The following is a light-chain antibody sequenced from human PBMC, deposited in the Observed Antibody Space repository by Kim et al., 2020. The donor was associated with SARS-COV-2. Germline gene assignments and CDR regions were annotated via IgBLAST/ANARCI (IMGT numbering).Light chain of an antibody. CDR2: YDS. CDR1: SIGSKS. V-gene: IGLV3-21*04. Sequence: SYEVTQPPSVSVAPGRTARITCGGNSIGSKSVHWYQQMPGQAPVLVISYDSDRPPGIPERFSGSNSGNTATLTISRVEAGDEADYYCQVWDSSSDHRVVFGGGTQLTVL. CDR3: QVWDSSSDHRVV. J-gene: IGLJ2*01.